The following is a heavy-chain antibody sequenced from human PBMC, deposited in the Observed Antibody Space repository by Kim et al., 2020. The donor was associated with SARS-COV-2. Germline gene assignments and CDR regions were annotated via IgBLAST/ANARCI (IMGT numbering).Heavy chain of an antibody. V-gene: IGHV3-7*01. D-gene: IGHD3-3*01. CDR2: IKQDGSEK. CDR3: ARHLQYYDFWSGYYTFYYYYGMAG. CDR1: GFTFSSYW. Sequence: GGSLRLSCAASGFTFSSYWMSWVRQAPGKGLEWVANIKQDGSEKYYVDSVKGRFTISRDNAKNSLYLQMNSLRAEDTAVYYCARHLQYYDFWSGYYTFYYYYGMAGWGQGTTVTVSS. J-gene: IGHJ6*02.